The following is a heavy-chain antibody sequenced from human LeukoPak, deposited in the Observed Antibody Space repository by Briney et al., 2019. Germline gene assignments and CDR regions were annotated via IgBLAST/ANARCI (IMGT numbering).Heavy chain of an antibody. V-gene: IGHV3-23*01. CDR1: GFTFSSYA. CDR2: ISGSGGST. D-gene: IGHD3-9*01. CDR3: TRHQYDTTDMEG. Sequence: GGSLRLSCAASGFTFSSYAMSWVRQAPGKGLEWVSAISGSGGSTYYADSVKGRFTISRDNSKNTLYLQMNSLRAEDTAVYYCTRHQYDTTDMEGWGQGTLVTVSS. J-gene: IGHJ4*02.